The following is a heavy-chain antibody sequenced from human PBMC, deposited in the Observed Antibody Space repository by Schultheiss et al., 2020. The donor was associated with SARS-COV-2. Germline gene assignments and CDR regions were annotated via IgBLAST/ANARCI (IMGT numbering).Heavy chain of an antibody. V-gene: IGHV4-31*03. D-gene: IGHD5-24*01. Sequence: SQTLSLTCTVSGGSISSGGYYWSWIRQHPGKGLEWIGYIYDSGSTYYNPSLKSRVTISVDTSKNQFSLKLSSVTAADTAVYYCARETVEMATRAFDYWGQGTLVTVSS. CDR1: GGSISSGGYY. J-gene: IGHJ4*02. CDR3: ARETVEMATRAFDY. CDR2: IYDSGST.